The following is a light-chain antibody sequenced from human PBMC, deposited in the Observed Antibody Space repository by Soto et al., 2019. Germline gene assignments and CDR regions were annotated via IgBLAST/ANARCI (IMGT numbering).Light chain of an antibody. Sequence: DIQLTQSPSFLSASVGDRVTITCRASQGISTYLAWYQQKLGKAPKLLIYDASTLQSGVPSRFSGSRSGTEFTLTISSLQPEDFVTYYCQHLNGYLALTFGGGTKVDIK. V-gene: IGKV1-9*01. J-gene: IGKJ4*01. CDR1: QGISTY. CDR2: DAS. CDR3: QHLNGYLALT.